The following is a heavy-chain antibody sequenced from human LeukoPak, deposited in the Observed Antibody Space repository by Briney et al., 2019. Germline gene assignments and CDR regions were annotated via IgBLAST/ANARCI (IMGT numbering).Heavy chain of an antibody. CDR1: GGTFSSYA. CDR3: ARVSGRGTDFDY. D-gene: IGHD3-10*01. CDR2: IIPIFGTA. Sequence: SVKVSCKASGGTFSSYAISWVRQAPGQGLEWMGGIIPIFGTANYAQKFQGRVTITADESTSTAYMELSSLRSEDTAVYYCARVSGRGTDFDYWGQGTLVTVSS. V-gene: IGHV1-69*13. J-gene: IGHJ4*02.